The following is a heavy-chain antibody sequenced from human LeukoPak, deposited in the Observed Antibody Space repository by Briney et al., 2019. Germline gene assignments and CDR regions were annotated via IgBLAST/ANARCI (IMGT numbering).Heavy chain of an antibody. Sequence: PGGSLRLSCAASGFTFSSYAMSWVRQAPGEGLEWVSAISGSGGSTYYADSVKGRFTISRDNSKNTLYLQMNSLRAEDTAVYYCAKQGEYYYDSSGPEGDAFDIWGQGTMVTVSS. V-gene: IGHV3-23*01. CDR1: GFTFSSYA. CDR3: AKQGEYYYDSSGPEGDAFDI. CDR2: ISGSGGST. J-gene: IGHJ3*02. D-gene: IGHD3-22*01.